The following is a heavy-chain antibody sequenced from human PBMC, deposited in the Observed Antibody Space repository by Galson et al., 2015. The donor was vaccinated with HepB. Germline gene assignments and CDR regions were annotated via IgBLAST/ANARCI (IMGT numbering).Heavy chain of an antibody. CDR3: AKGVNYYNREYYYYAMDV. J-gene: IGHJ6*02. V-gene: IGHV3-23*01. D-gene: IGHD3-22*01. Sequence: SMRISCAASGFTFRSTAMSWVRQAPGEGLEWVSAISGSGGSTYYADSVKGRFTISRDNSKNKLYLQVNILRAEDTAGYYCAKGVNYYNREYYYYAMDVWGQWTTVTVSS. CDR1: GFTFRSTA. CDR2: ISGSGGST.